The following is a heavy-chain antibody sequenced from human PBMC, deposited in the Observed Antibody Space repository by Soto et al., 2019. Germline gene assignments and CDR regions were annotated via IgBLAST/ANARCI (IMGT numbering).Heavy chain of an antibody. Sequence: QVQLVQSGTVVQRRGSSVKVSCQASGGTFSRHGMAWVRQAHGQGLEWMGGIIPTFGTPTYAQKFQRRVTITTDESTNPAYMELSSLRSEYTGGYYCASERSAQYVDFGGQGPLLTVSS. D-gene: IGHD1-26*01. CDR2: IIPTFGTP. CDR1: GGTFSRHG. J-gene: IGHJ4*02. CDR3: ASERSAQYVDF. V-gene: IGHV1-69*01.